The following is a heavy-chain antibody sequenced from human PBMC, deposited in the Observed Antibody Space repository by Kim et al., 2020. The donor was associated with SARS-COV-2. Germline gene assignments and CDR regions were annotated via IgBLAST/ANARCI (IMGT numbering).Heavy chain of an antibody. CDR3: VKRFLISGHSSFDY. J-gene: IGHJ4*02. Sequence: GGSLRLSCAASGFIFSSFPMAWVRQAPEKGLEWVSIISGSGDITNYADSVKGRFTISRDNSKNTLYLQMNSLRAEDTAIYYCVKRFLISGHSSFDYWGQG. CDR2: ISGSGDIT. CDR1: GFIFSSFP. V-gene: IGHV3-23*01. D-gene: IGHD3-3*01.